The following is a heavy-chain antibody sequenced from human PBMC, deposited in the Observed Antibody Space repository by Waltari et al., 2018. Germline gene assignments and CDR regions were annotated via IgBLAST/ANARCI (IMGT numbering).Heavy chain of an antibody. CDR1: GGSFSGYS. D-gene: IGHD2-15*01. V-gene: IGHV3-53*03. Sequence: VQLQQWGAGLLKPSETLSLTCAVSGGSFSGYSWSWIRQPPGKGLEWVSVVYVTGNTDYADSVKGRFTTSRDNSKNTVYLQMDSLRVEDTAMYYCARRLVVAGTLDVFDLWGQGTRVIVSS. CDR3: ARRLVVAGTLDVFDL. CDR2: VYVTGNT. J-gene: IGHJ3*01.